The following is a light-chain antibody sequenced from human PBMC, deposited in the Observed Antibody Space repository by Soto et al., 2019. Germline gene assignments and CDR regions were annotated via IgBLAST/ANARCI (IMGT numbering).Light chain of an antibody. Sequence: EIVLTQSPVTLSVSPGERATLFCRASQSASTNLAWYQHKPGQAPRLLIYGASTRATAIPARFSGSGSGTEFTLTLNSLESEEFAAYYCQHYNSWPRIAFGQGTRLEIK. J-gene: IGKJ5*01. V-gene: IGKV3-15*01. CDR1: QSASTN. CDR3: QHYNSWPRIA. CDR2: GAS.